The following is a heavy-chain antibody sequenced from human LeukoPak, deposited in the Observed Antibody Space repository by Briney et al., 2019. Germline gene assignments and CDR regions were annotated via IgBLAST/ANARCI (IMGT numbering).Heavy chain of an antibody. Sequence: GASVKVSCKASGYTFTGYYMHWVRQAPGQGLEWMGWFNPNSGGTNYAQKFQGRVTMTRDTSISTAYMELSRLRSDDMAVYYCTRQSVNSGSFYVSNWFDPWGQGTLVTVSS. CDR2: FNPNSGGT. D-gene: IGHD1-26*01. V-gene: IGHV1-2*02. J-gene: IGHJ5*02. CDR1: GYTFTGYY. CDR3: TRQSVNSGSFYVSNWFDP.